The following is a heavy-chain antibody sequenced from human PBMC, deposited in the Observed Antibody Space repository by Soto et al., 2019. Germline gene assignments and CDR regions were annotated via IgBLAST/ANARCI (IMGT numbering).Heavy chain of an antibody. V-gene: IGHV1-18*01. CDR3: ARGGPYDFWSGYPDPNWFDP. CDR2: ISAYNGNT. Sequence: GASVKVSCKASGYTFTSYGISWVRQAPGQGLEWMGWISAYNGNTNYAQKLQGRVTMTTDTSTSTAYMELRSLRSDDTAVYYCARGGPYDFWSGYPDPNWFDPWGQGTLVTVS. CDR1: GYTFTSYG. J-gene: IGHJ5*02. D-gene: IGHD3-3*01.